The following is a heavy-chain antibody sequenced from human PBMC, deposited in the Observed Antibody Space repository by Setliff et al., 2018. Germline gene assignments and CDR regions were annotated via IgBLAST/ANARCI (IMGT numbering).Heavy chain of an antibody. CDR3: ARVSGFLYVDV. D-gene: IGHD3-3*01. V-gene: IGHV4-61*09. CDR1: GGSISSRTYY. Sequence: TLSLTCNVSGGSISSRTYYWSWIRQPAGKGLEWIGHIYTSWSTNYNPSLKSRVTMSVDTTKNQFSLKLTSVTAADTAVYYRARVSGFLYVDVWGKGTTVTVSS. J-gene: IGHJ6*03. CDR2: IYTSWST.